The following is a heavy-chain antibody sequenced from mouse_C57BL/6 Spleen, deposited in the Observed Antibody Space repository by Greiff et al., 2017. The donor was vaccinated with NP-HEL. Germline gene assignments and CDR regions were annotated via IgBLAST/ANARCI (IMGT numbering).Heavy chain of an antibody. J-gene: IGHJ3*01. Sequence: VQLQQSGAELVKPGASVKISCKASGYAFSSYWMNWVKQRPGKGLEWIGQIYPGDGDTNYNGKFKGKATLKADKSSSTAYMQLSSLTSEDSAVDFCARDSNSGRFAYWGQGTLVTVSA. V-gene: IGHV1-80*01. CDR3: ARDSNSGRFAY. D-gene: IGHD2-5*01. CDR1: GYAFSSYW. CDR2: IYPGDGDT.